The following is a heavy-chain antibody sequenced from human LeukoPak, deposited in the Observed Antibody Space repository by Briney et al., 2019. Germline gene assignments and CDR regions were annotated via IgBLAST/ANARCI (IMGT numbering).Heavy chain of an antibody. Sequence: PGGSQRLSCAASGFAVSNNYMSWVRQAPGKGLEWVSIIYGGGSTYYADSVNGRFTISRHNSKNTLFLQMNSLRAEDTAVYYCAGCLNGVCYLDYWGQGTLVTVSS. CDR1: GFAVSNNY. J-gene: IGHJ4*02. D-gene: IGHD2-8*01. V-gene: IGHV3-53*01. CDR3: AGCLNGVCYLDY. CDR2: IYGGGST.